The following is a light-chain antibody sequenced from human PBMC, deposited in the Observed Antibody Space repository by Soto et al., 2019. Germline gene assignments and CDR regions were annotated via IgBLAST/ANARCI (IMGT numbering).Light chain of an antibody. CDR2: AAS. CDR1: QNINSY. J-gene: IGKJ2*01. Sequence: DLQMTQSPSSLSASVGDRVTITCRASQNINSYLNWYQQKPGKAPKLLIYAASTLQSGVPSKFSGSGSGTDFTLTISSLQPEDFATYYCQQSYTTPFTFGRGTKLEIK. CDR3: QQSYTTPFT. V-gene: IGKV1-39*01.